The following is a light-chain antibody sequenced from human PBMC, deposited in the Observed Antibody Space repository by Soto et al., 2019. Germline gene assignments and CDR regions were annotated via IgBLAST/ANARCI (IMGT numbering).Light chain of an antibody. CDR2: GAS. V-gene: IGKV3-15*01. J-gene: IGKJ1*01. Sequence: EIVMTQSPATPSVSPGERATLAGRASQSVSSNLAWYQQKPGQAPRLLIYGASTRATGIPARFSGSGSGTEFTLTISSLQSEDFAVYYCQQYNNWPETFGQGTKVDIK. CDR1: QSVSSN. CDR3: QQYNNWPET.